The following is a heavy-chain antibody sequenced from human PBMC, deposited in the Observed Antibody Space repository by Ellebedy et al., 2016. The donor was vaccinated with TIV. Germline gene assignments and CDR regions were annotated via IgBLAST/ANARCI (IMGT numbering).Heavy chain of an antibody. J-gene: IGHJ6*02. D-gene: IGHD6-6*01. CDR2: ISGGGGST. V-gene: IGHV3-23*01. Sequence: GESLKISCAASGFTFSSYAMSWVRQAPGKGLEWVSGISGGGGSTNYADSVKGRFTISRATSKNTLYLQMNSLRAEDTAVYYCAKDNVQGGMDVWGQGTTVTVSS. CDR3: AKDNVQGGMDV. CDR1: GFTFSSYA.